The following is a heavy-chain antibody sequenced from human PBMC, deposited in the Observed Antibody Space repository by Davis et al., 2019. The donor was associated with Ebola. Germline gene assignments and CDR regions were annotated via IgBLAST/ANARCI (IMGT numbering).Heavy chain of an antibody. Sequence: GGSLRLSCAASGFTFSSYGMHWVRQAPGKGLEWVAVISYDGSNKYYADSVKGRFTISRDNSKNTLYLQMNSLIAEDTAVYYCARGTVTTYWGQGTLVTVSS. CDR2: ISYDGSNK. J-gene: IGHJ4*02. CDR1: GFTFSSYG. CDR3: ARGTVTTY. V-gene: IGHV3-30*03. D-gene: IGHD4-17*01.